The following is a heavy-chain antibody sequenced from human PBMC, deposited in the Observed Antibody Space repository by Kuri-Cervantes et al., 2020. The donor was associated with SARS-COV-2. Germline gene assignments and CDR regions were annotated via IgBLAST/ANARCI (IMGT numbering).Heavy chain of an antibody. CDR2: IYYSGST. Sequence: SETLSLTCTVSGGSISSSSYYWGWIRQPPGKGLEWIGSIYYSGSTYYNPSLKSRVTISVDTSKNQFSLKLSSVTAADTAVYYCARVGYSSSPLDYWGQGTLVTVSS. D-gene: IGHD6-13*01. V-gene: IGHV4-39*07. J-gene: IGHJ4*02. CDR1: GGSISSSSYY. CDR3: ARVGYSSSPLDY.